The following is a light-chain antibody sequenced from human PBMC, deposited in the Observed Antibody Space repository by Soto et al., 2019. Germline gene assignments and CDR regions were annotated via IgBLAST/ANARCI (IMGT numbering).Light chain of an antibody. Sequence: EIQMTQSPATLSATPGDSVTLTCWASQSISSWLAWYQHKTGKAPKLLIYDASNLDRGVPSRFSGGGYGTEFYLTISSLQTGDSATFYCQQYASYPWTFGRGTKVDIK. V-gene: IGKV1-5*01. CDR2: DAS. J-gene: IGKJ1*01. CDR1: QSISSW. CDR3: QQYASYPWT.